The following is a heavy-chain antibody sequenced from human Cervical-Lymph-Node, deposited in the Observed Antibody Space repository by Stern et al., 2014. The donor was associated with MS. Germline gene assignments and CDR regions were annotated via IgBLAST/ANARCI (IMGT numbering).Heavy chain of an antibody. D-gene: IGHD1-7*01. CDR2: IWYDGNKK. Sequence: VQLVQSGGGVVQPGRSLRLSCAASGFIFSNYGMPWVRQAPGKGLEWLAVIWYDGNKKYYADSVKGRFTISRDNSKNTLFLQMSSLTAEDTALYYCARGNWNYEGMGYWGQGTLVTVSS. CDR1: GFIFSNYG. J-gene: IGHJ4*02. V-gene: IGHV3-33*01. CDR3: ARGNWNYEGMGY.